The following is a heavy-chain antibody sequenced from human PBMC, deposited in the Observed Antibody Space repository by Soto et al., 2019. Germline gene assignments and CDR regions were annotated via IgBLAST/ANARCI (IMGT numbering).Heavy chain of an antibody. J-gene: IGHJ6*02. CDR3: ARHVPAAGYYYGMDV. D-gene: IGHD2-2*01. V-gene: IGHV1-69*12. Sequence: QVQLVQSGAEVKKPGSSVKVSCKASGGTFSSYAISWVRQAPGQGLEWRGGIIPIFGTANYAQKFQGRVTITADASTSTAYMELRSLRSEDTAVYYCARHVPAAGYYYGMDVWGQGTTVTVSS. CDR2: IIPIFGTA. CDR1: GGTFSSYA.